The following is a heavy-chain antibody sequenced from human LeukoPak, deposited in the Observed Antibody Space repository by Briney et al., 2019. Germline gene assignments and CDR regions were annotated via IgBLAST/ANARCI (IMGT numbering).Heavy chain of an antibody. Sequence: GGSLRLSCAASGFTFSNYWVHWVRQAPGKGLVWVSRINGDGSSTRYADSVKGRFTISRDNAKNTLYLQMNSLRAEDTAVYYCARRGYSSGWYDVFDIWGQGTMVTVSS. CDR1: GFTFSNYW. D-gene: IGHD6-19*01. CDR2: INGDGSST. J-gene: IGHJ3*02. V-gene: IGHV3-74*01. CDR3: ARRGYSSGWYDVFDI.